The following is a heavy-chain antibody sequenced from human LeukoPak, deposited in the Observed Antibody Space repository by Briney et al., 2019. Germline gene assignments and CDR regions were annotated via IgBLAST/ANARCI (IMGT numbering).Heavy chain of an antibody. V-gene: IGHV3-48*03. Sequence: GGSLRLSCAASGFTFSSYEMNWVRQAPGKGLEWISYISSSGSTIYYADSVKGRFTISRDNAKNSLYLQMNSLRAGNTGLYYCAREGYRYSLGVWRKATTVTVSS. CDR2: ISSSGSTI. D-gene: IGHD5-18*01. CDR1: GFTFSSYE. J-gene: IGHJ6*04. CDR3: AREGYRYSLGV.